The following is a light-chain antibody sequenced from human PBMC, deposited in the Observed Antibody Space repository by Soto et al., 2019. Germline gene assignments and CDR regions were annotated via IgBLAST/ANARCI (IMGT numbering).Light chain of an antibody. CDR3: LSFDSSLSVV. V-gene: IGLV1-40*01. Sequence: QSALTQPPSVSGAPGQRVTISCTGSSSNIGAGYDVHWYQQLPGRAPKLLIYGNTNRPSGVPDRFSGSKSGTSASLAITGLQAEDEADYYCLSFDSSLSVVFGGGTSSPS. J-gene: IGLJ2*01. CDR1: SSNIGAGYD. CDR2: GNT.